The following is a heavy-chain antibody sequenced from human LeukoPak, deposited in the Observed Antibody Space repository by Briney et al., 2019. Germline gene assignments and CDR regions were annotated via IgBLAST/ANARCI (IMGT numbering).Heavy chain of an antibody. CDR3: ARAHPALYSSRGGAFDI. V-gene: IGHV3-30-3*01. CDR1: GFTFSSYA. CDR2: ISYDGSNK. J-gene: IGHJ3*02. D-gene: IGHD6-13*01. Sequence: PGRSLRLSCAASGFTFSSYAMHWVRQAPGKGLEWVAVISYDGSNKYYADSVKGRFTISRDNSKNTLYLQMNSLRAEDTAVYYCARAHPALYSSRGGAFDIWGQGTMVTVSS.